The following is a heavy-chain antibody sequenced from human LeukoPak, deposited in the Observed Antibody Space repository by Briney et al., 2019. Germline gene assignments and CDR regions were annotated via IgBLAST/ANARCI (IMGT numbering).Heavy chain of an antibody. J-gene: IGHJ4*02. CDR1: EYSFTSYW. CDR3: ARQGSYFDY. Sequence: HGETLKISCQGSEYSFTSYWIAWVRQMPGKGLEWMGIIYPGDSDTRYSPSFQGQVTISADKSISTAYLQWGSLKASDTAMYYCARQGSYFDYWAQGTLVTVSS. CDR2: IYPGDSDT. V-gene: IGHV5-51*01.